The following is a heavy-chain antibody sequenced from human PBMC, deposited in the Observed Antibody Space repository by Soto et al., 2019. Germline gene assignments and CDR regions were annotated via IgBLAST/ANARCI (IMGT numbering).Heavy chain of an antibody. D-gene: IGHD3-16*02. CDR2: IYYSGST. V-gene: IGHV4-31*03. J-gene: IGHJ4*02. CDR3: ASTVTFGGVIVFDY. Sequence: QVQLQESGPGLVKPSQTLSLTCTVSGGSISSGGYYWSWIRQHPGKGLGWIGYIYYSGSTYYNPSLRSRVTISVDTSKNQLSLKLSSVTAADTAVYYCASTVTFGGVIVFDYWGQGTLVTVSS. CDR1: GGSISSGGYY.